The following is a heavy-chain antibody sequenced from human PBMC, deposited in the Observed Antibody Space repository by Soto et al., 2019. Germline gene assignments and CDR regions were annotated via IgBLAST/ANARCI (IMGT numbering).Heavy chain of an antibody. CDR1: GFTFSSYS. CDR3: ARGTNYYDSSVYYGY. V-gene: IGHV3-48*01. D-gene: IGHD3-22*01. Sequence: GGSLRLSCAASGFTFSSYSMNWVRQAPGKGLEWVSYISSSSSTIYYADSVKGRFTISRDNAKNSLYLQMNSLRAEDTAVYYCARGTNYYDSSVYYGYWGQGTLVTVSS. J-gene: IGHJ4*02. CDR2: ISSSSSTI.